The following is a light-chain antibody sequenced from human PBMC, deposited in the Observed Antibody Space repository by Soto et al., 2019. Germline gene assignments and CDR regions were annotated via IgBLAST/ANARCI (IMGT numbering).Light chain of an antibody. CDR2: AAS. Sequence: DIQMTQSPSSLSASVGDRVTITCRASQSISSYLNWYQQKPGKAPKLLIYAASSLQSGVPSRFSGSGSETDFTLTISNLQPEDFATYYCQQSYSTLYTFGQGTKLEIK. CDR3: QQSYSTLYT. J-gene: IGKJ2*01. CDR1: QSISSY. V-gene: IGKV1-39*01.